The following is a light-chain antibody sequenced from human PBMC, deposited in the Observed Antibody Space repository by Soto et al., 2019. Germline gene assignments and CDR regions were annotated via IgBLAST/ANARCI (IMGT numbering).Light chain of an antibody. CDR3: QSYDSSLSGSV. J-gene: IGLJ2*01. Sequence: QPVLTQPPSVSGAPGQRVTISCTGSSSNIGAGFDVHWYQQLPGTAPKLFIYANSHRPSGVPDRFSGSKSDTSASLAITGLQAEDEADYYCQSYDSSLSGSVFGGGTKLTVL. CDR2: ANS. V-gene: IGLV1-40*01. CDR1: SSNIGAGFD.